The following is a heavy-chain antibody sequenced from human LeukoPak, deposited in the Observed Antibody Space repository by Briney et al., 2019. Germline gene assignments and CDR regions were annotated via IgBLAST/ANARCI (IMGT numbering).Heavy chain of an antibody. D-gene: IGHD3-3*01. V-gene: IGHV3-23*01. CDR2: INGGGSRT. CDR1: GFPFSSYA. J-gene: IGHJ6*03. CDR3: ARGGITIFGVVSYMDV. Sequence: GGSLILSCAASGFPFSSYAMTWGRQAPGKGLEGVSAINGGGSRTYYADSVKGRFTISRNNYRKTRDLQMNSLRAEDTALYYCARGGITIFGVVSYMDVWGKGTTVTVSS.